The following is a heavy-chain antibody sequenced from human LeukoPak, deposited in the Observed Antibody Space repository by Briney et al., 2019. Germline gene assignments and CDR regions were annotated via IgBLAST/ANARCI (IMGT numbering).Heavy chain of an antibody. CDR3: AKDGYYYDSSGYFDYYYYYYMDV. Sequence: PGRSLRLSCAASGFTFSSYGMHWVRQAPGKGLEWVAVIWYDGSNKYYADSVKGRFTISRDNSKNTLYLQMNSLRAEDTAVYYCAKDGYYYDSSGYFDYYYYYYMDVWGKGTTVTVSS. D-gene: IGHD3-22*01. J-gene: IGHJ6*03. CDR2: IWYDGSNK. V-gene: IGHV3-33*06. CDR1: GFTFSSYG.